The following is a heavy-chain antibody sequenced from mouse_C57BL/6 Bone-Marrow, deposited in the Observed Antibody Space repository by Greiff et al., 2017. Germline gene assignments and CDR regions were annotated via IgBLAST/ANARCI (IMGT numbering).Heavy chain of an antibody. Sequence: VQLQQPGAELVMPGASVKLSCKASGYTFTSYWMHWVKQRPGHGLEWIGEIDPSDSYTNYNQKFKGKSTLTVDKSSSTAYMQLSSLTSEDSAVYYCARDSNYVGYFDVWGTGTTVTVSS. V-gene: IGHV1-69*01. CDR1: GYTFTSYW. CDR2: IDPSDSYT. J-gene: IGHJ1*03. CDR3: ARDSNYVGYFDV. D-gene: IGHD2-5*01.